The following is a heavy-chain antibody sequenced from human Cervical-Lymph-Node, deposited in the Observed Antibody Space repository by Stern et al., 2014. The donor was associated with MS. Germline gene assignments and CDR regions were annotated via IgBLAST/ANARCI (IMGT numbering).Heavy chain of an antibody. D-gene: IGHD1-1*01. CDR2: IYGDDTT. CDR3: ARTGDPWFDS. CDR1: GFSLSSGAVA. J-gene: IGHJ5*01. Sequence: QVTLKESGPSLVKPTETLTLTCKVSGFSLSSGAVAVAWIRQPPGKALEWLVLIYGDDTTYYRPSLRPRFTFSKDASRDHVVLIMTNMDPVNTATYYCARTGDPWFDSWGQGTLVTVSS. V-gene: IGHV2-5*02.